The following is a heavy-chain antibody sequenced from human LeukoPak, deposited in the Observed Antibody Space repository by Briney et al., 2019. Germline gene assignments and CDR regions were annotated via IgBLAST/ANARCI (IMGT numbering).Heavy chain of an antibody. CDR2: ISKTDSST. V-gene: IGHV3-11*04. CDR3: ARVMERYATDY. D-gene: IGHD3-16*01. J-gene: IGHJ4*02. Sequence: GGSLRLSCTASGFTFSDYYMSWIRQAPGKGLEWVSYISKTDSSTNYADSVRGRFTISRDDAKSSLYLQMNSLRAEDTAVYYCARVMERYATDYWGQGTLVTVSS. CDR1: GFTFSDYY.